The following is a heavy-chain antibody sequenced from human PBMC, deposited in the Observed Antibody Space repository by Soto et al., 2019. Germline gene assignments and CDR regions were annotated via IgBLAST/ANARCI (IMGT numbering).Heavy chain of an antibody. CDR1: GFTFNNYA. Sequence: GSLRLSCAASGFTFNNYAMSWVRQAPGKGLEWVSTISGSGENTYYADSVKGRFTISRDNSKSTLSLQMNSLRAEDTAVFYCAKGYSSGWYDFDSWGQGALVTVSS. D-gene: IGHD6-19*01. CDR3: AKGYSSGWYDFDS. V-gene: IGHV3-23*01. J-gene: IGHJ4*02. CDR2: ISGSGENT.